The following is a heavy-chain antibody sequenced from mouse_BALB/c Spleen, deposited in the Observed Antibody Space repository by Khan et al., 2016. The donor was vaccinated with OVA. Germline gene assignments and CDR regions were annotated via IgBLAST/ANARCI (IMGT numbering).Heavy chain of an antibody. CDR1: GYTFTTYY. CDR3: ARDDDFVWDAMDH. Sequence: VQLQESGPELVKPGASVRISCKASGYTFTTYYLHWVKQRPGQGLEWIGWIYPGNVNTKYNERFKGKATLTADKSSSTAYMHLSSLTSEDSAVFFCARDDDFVWDAMDHWGQGTSVTVSS. CDR2: IYPGNVNT. J-gene: IGHJ4*01. D-gene: IGHD2-13*01. V-gene: IGHV1S56*01.